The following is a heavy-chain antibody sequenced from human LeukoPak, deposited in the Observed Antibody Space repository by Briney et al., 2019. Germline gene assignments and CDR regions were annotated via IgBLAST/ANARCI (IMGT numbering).Heavy chain of an antibody. J-gene: IGHJ4*02. D-gene: IGHD6-13*01. CDR2: IIPIFGTA. V-gene: IGHV1-69*13. Sequence: SVKVSCKASGGTFSSYAISWVRQAPGQGLEWMGGIIPIFGTANYAQKFQGRATITADESTSTAYMELSSLRSEDTAVYYCARVAAAGYSFDYWGQGTLVTVSS. CDR3: ARVAAAGYSFDY. CDR1: GGTFSSYA.